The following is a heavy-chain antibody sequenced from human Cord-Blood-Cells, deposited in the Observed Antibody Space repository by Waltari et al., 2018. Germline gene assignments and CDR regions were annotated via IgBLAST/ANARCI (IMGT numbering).Heavy chain of an antibody. CDR1: GYTFTGHY. CDR2: INPNSGGT. CDR3: ARDRTGPEWYFDL. Sequence: QVQLVQSGAEVKKPGASVKVSCKASGYTFTGHYMHSVRQAPGQGLEWMGWINPNSGGTNYAQKFQGWVTMTRDTSISTAYMELSRLRSDDTAVYYCARDRTGPEWYFDLWGRGTLVTVSS. V-gene: IGHV1-2*04. J-gene: IGHJ2*01.